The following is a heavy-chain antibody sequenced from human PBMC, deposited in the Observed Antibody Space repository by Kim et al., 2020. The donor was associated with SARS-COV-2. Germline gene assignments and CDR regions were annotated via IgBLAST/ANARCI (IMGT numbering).Heavy chain of an antibody. CDR2: INAGNGNT. D-gene: IGHD6-13*01. V-gene: IGHV1-3*01. J-gene: IGHJ4*02. CDR1: GYTFTSYA. CDR3: VRARPYSSSWYA. Sequence: ASVKVSCKASGYTFTSYAMHWVRQAPGQRLEWMGWINAGNGNTKYSQKFQGRVTITRDTSASTAYMELSSLRSEDTAVYYCVRARPYSSSWYAWGQGTLVTVSS.